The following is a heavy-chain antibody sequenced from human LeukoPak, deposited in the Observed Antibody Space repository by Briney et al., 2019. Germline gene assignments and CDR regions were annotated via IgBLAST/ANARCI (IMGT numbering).Heavy chain of an antibody. Sequence: PGGSLRLSCAASGFKFDDYGMSWVRQVPGKGLEWVSGISGSGGSTYYADSVKGRFTISRDNSKNTLYLQMNSLRAEDTAVYYCAKEGLWKQQLAPWGQGTLVTVSS. CDR3: AKEGLWKQQLAP. CDR2: ISGSGGST. CDR1: GFKFDDYG. D-gene: IGHD6-13*01. J-gene: IGHJ5*02. V-gene: IGHV3-23*01.